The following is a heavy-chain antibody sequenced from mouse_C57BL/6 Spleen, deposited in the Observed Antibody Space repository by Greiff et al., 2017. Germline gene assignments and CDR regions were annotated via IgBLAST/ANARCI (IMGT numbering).Heavy chain of an antibody. J-gene: IGHJ4*01. V-gene: IGHV2-5*01. D-gene: IGHD2-4*01. CDR1: GFSLTSYG. CDR3: AKIYYDYPYAMDY. Sequence: VKLQESGPGLVQPSQSLSITCTASGFSLTSYGVHWVRQSPGKGLEWLGVIWRGGSTDYNAAFMSRLSITKDNSKCQVFFKMNSLQADDTAIYYCAKIYYDYPYAMDYWGQGTSVTVSS. CDR2: IWRGGST.